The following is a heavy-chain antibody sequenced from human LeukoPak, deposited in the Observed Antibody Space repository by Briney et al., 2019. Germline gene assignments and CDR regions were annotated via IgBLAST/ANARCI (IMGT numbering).Heavy chain of an antibody. J-gene: IGHJ5*02. CDR1: GGSFSGYY. D-gene: IGHD4-17*01. V-gene: IGHV4-34*01. Sequence: PSETLSLTCAVYGGSFSGYYWSWIRQPPGKGLEWIGEINHSGSTDYNPSLKSRVTISVDTSKNQFSLKLSSVTVADTAVYYCARHYWTTVTTARFDPWGQGTLVTVSS. CDR3: ARHYWTTVTTARFDP. CDR2: INHSGST.